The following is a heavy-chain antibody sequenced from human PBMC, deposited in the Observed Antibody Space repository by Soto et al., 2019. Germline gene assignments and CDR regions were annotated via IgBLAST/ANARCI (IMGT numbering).Heavy chain of an antibody. Sequence: PGESLKISFNGSGYNFTSHLIGLVRQVPGKGLEWMGIIYPGDSDTRYSPSFQGQVTISADKSISTAYLQWSSLKASDTAMYYCARHAPYYDILTGYSPDYYYMDVWGKGTTVTVSS. D-gene: IGHD3-9*01. CDR2: IYPGDSDT. J-gene: IGHJ6*03. V-gene: IGHV5-51*01. CDR1: GYNFTSHL. CDR3: ARHAPYYDILTGYSPDYYYMDV.